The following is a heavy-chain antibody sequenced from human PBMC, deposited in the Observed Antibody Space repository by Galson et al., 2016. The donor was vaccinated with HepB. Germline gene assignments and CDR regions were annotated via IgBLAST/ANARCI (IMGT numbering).Heavy chain of an antibody. CDR2: ISSSSTYV. J-gene: IGHJ5*02. Sequence: SLRLSCAASGFTFTDFHMSWLRQVPGKGLEWLSYISSSSTYVDYTDAVKGRFAISRDNAKNSVYLEMNSLRVEDTGIYFCARLRNGPNYFDPWGQGTLVTVSS. D-gene: IGHD5-24*01. CDR3: ARLRNGPNYFDP. CDR1: GFTFTDFH. V-gene: IGHV3-11*03.